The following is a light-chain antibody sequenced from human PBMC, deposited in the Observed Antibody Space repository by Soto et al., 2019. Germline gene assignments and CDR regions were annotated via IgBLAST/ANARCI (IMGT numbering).Light chain of an antibody. V-gene: IGKV3-15*01. CDR1: QSVIRD. CDR3: QQYKKRPRT. J-gene: IGKJ1*01. CDR2: GXS. Sequence: VMTQSPAPLFLSLGERATLYXRVSQSVIRDLAWYHQTPGXAPRXXXYGXSTRATGSPARLSGSGSGTEFTLTINSLQSYDFDVYYWQQYKKRPRTFGQGTKVDIK.